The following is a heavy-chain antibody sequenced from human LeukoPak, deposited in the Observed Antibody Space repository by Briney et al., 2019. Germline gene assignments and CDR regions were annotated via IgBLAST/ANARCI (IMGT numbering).Heavy chain of an antibody. CDR3: AGQEGYYDSSGYLTLAY. Sequence: SETLSLTCTVSGGSISSYYWSWIRQPPGKGLEWIGYIYYSGSTNYNPSLKSRVTISVDTSKNQFSLKLSSVTAADTAVYYCAGQEGYYDSSGYLTLAYWGQGTLVTVSS. D-gene: IGHD3-22*01. CDR2: IYYSGST. CDR1: GGSISSYY. J-gene: IGHJ4*02. V-gene: IGHV4-59*01.